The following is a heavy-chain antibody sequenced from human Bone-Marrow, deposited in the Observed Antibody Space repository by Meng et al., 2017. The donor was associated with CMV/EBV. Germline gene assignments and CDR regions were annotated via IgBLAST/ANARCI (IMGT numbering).Heavy chain of an antibody. V-gene: IGHV6-1*01. CDR1: GNSVSSNTAA. J-gene: IGHJ4*02. CDR2: TYYRSRWYS. CDR3: ARYCGSWFLDS. D-gene: IGHD6-13*01. Sequence: SQTLSLTCAISGNSVSSNTAAWNRIRQSPSRGLEWLGRTYYRSRWYSDYAMSVRSRIIINPDTSKNQFSLQLDSVTPEDTAVYYCARYCGSWFLDSWGQGTLVTVSS.